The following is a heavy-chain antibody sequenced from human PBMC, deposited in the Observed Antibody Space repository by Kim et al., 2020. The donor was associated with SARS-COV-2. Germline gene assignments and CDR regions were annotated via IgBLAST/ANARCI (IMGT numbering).Heavy chain of an antibody. J-gene: IGHJ4*02. D-gene: IGHD2-15*01. Sequence: SETLSLTCTVSGGSISSYYWSWIRQPPGKGLEWIGYIYYSGSTNYNPSLKSRVTISVDTSKNQFSLKLSSVTAADTAVYYCASAPLGYCSGGSCYYFDYWGQGTLVTVSS. CDR1: GGSISSYY. V-gene: IGHV4-59*01. CDR2: IYYSGST. CDR3: ASAPLGYCSGGSCYYFDY.